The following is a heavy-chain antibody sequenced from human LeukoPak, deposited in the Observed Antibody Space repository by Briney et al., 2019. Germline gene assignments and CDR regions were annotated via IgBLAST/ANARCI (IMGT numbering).Heavy chain of an antibody. J-gene: IGHJ5*02. CDR1: GYTFTGYY. V-gene: IGHV1-2*02. CDR3: ARDEKEARYYDILTGYREYNWFDP. D-gene: IGHD3-9*01. Sequence: ASVKVSCKASGYTFTGYYMHWVRQAPGQGLEWMGWINPNSGGTNYAQKLQGRVTMTRDTSISTAYMELSRLRSDDTAVYYCARDEKEARYYDILTGYREYNWFDPWGQGTLVTVSS. CDR2: INPNSGGT.